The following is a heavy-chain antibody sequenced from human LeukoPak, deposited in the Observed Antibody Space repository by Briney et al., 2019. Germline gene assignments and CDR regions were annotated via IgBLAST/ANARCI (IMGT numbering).Heavy chain of an antibody. CDR2: IHYSGST. CDR3: ARHGQNDGYPLDY. D-gene: IGHD5-24*01. CDR1: GGSISGYY. Sequence: PSETLSLTCTVSGGSISGYYWSWIRQPPGKGLEWIAYIHYSGSTNYNPPLKSRLTISVDTSKNQLSLKLNSMTDADTAVYHCARHGQNDGYPLDYWGQGTLVSVSS. J-gene: IGHJ4*02. V-gene: IGHV4-59*08.